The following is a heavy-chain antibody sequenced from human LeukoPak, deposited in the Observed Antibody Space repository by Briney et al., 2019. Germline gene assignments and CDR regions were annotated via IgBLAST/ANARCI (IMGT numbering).Heavy chain of an antibody. CDR2: TYYRSKWYN. V-gene: IGHV6-1*01. Sequence: SQTLSLTCAISGDSVSSNSAAWDWIRQPPSRGLEWLGRTYYRSKWYNDYAVSVKSRITINPDTSKNQFSLQLSSVTPEDTAVYYCARDSTMYYYDSSGYSLGKYYYYYGMDVWGQGTTVTVSS. CDR1: GDSVSSNSAA. D-gene: IGHD3-22*01. J-gene: IGHJ6*02. CDR3: ARDSTMYYYDSSGYSLGKYYYYYGMDV.